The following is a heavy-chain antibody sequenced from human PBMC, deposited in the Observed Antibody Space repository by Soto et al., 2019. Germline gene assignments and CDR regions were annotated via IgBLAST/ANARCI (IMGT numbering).Heavy chain of an antibody. CDR1: GYSFTSYW. V-gene: IGHV5-51*01. Sequence: PGESLKISCKGSGYSFTSYWIGWVRQMPGKGLEWMGIIYPGDSDTRYSPSFQGQVTISADKSISTAYLQWSSLKASDTAMYYCAGHESVLRFLEWSPNAFDIWGQGTMVTVSS. CDR2: IYPGDSDT. D-gene: IGHD3-3*01. J-gene: IGHJ3*02. CDR3: AGHESVLRFLEWSPNAFDI.